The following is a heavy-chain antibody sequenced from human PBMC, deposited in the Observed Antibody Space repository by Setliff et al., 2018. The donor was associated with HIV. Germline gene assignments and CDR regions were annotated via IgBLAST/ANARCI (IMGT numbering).Heavy chain of an antibody. V-gene: IGHV4-38-2*02. CDR1: GIPIDRVYS. CDR2: ISHSGST. Sequence: SETLSLTCGVSGIPIDRVYSWAWIRQPPGKGLEWIGTISHSGSTHYNSPLQGRISISIDTSKNQFSLTLTSVTAADAAMYYCARDQSDYNVLTGFGDFDYWGHGTLVTVSS. D-gene: IGHD3-9*01. J-gene: IGHJ4*01. CDR3: ARDQSDYNVLTGFGDFDY.